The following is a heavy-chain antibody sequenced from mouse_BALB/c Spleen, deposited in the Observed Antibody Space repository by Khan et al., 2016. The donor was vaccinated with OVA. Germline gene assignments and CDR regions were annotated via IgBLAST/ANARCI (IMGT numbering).Heavy chain of an antibody. CDR1: GYTFTNYW. V-gene: IGHV1-7*01. J-gene: IGHJ4*01. Sequence: QVQLQQSGAELAKPGASVKMSCKASGYTFTNYWMHWVKQRPGQGLEWIGYINPSTYYTEYNQMFKDRATLTADKSSNTAYIQLRSLTSEDSAVYYCARRLPPYYDAMDYWGQGTSVTVSS. D-gene: IGHD3-2*02. CDR3: ARRLPPYYDAMDY. CDR2: INPSTYYT.